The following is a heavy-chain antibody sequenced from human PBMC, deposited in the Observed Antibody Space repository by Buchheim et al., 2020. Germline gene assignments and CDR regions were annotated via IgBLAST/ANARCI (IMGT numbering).Heavy chain of an antibody. CDR3: TIAAAVEAHYYYYGMDV. CDR1: GFTFSSYA. Sequence: EVQLLESGGGLVQPGGSLRLSCAASGFTFSSYAMSWVRQAPGKGLEWVSAISGSGGSTYYADSVKGRFTISRDNSKNTLYLQMNSLRAKDTAVYYCTIAAAVEAHYYYYGMDVWGQGTT. J-gene: IGHJ6*02. D-gene: IGHD6-13*01. V-gene: IGHV3-23*01. CDR2: ISGSGGST.